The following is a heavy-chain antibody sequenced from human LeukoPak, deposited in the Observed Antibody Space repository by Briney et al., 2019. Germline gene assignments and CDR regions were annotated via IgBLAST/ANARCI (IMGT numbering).Heavy chain of an antibody. Sequence: GRSLRLSCAASGFTFSSYAMHWVRQAPGKGLEWVAVISYDGSNKYYADSVKGRFTISRDNSKNTLYLQMNSLRAEGTAVYYCARDIDGSEGGFDYWGQGTLVTVSS. D-gene: IGHD3-16*01. CDR2: ISYDGSNK. J-gene: IGHJ4*02. CDR1: GFTFSSYA. V-gene: IGHV3-30-3*01. CDR3: ARDIDGSEGGFDY.